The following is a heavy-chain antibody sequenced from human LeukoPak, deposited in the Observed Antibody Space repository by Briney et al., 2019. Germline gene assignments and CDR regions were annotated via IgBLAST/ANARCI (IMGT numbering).Heavy chain of an antibody. J-gene: IGHJ3*02. CDR1: SDSMSGSY. V-gene: IGHV4-59*08. CDR3: ARTPAPTYYYDSSGYYGDAFDI. D-gene: IGHD3-22*01. CDR2: IHYTGRI. Sequence: PSETLSLTCSVSSDSMSGSYWSWIRQPPGRGLEWIGYIHYTGRINKNPYLESRVTMSVDTSKNQFFLNVNSVTAADTAVYYCARTPAPTYYYDSSGYYGDAFDIWGQGTMVTVSS.